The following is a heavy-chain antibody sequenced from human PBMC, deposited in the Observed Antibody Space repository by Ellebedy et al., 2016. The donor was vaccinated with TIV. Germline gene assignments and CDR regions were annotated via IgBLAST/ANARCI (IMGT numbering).Heavy chain of an antibody. J-gene: IGHJ4*02. CDR3: VRVRICSGDDCHSARLFDY. CDR1: GFTFSDHY. Sequence: GESLKISCAASGFTFSDHYMDWVRQAPGKGLEWVGRIKNKANSYTTEYAASVKGRFTISRDDSKNSLYLQMNSLKTEETAVYYCVRVRICSGDDCHSARLFDYWGQGILVTVSS. CDR2: IKNKANSYTT. V-gene: IGHV3-72*01. D-gene: IGHD2-15*01.